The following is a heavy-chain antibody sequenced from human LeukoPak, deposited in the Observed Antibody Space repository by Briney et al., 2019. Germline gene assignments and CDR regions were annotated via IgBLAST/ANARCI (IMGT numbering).Heavy chain of an antibody. CDR1: GYTFTSYG. V-gene: IGHV1-18*01. J-gene: IGHJ4*02. CDR2: ISAYNGNT. D-gene: IGHD6-13*01. CDR3: ARTVIAGSSWYV. Sequence: PEASVKVSCKASGYTFTSYGISWVRQARGQGLEWMGWISAYNGNTNYAQKLQGRVTMTTDTSTSTAYMELRSLRSDDTAVYYCARTVIAGSSWYVWGQGTLVTVSS.